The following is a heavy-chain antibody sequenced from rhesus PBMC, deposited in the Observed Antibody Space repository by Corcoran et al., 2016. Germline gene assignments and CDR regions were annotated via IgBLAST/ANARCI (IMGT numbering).Heavy chain of an antibody. CDR2: MNGNSGSN. CDR3: VIGTLGSGWGGSFDY. J-gene: IGHJ4*01. CDR1: GSSIGGYW. Sequence: QVQLQESGPGLVKRAETLSCTCTVSGSSIGGYWWSRMRPPPAPGVEWIGEMNGNSGSNNYNPAFTSRVTISLATSKNHFSLKLSSVTAAVKAVYYCVIGTLGSGWGGSFDYWGQGVLVTVSS. V-gene: IGHV4-80*01. D-gene: IGHD6-31*01.